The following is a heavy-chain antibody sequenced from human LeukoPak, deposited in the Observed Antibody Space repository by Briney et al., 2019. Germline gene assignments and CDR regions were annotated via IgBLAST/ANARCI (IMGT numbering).Heavy chain of an antibody. CDR1: GYTFTSYG. J-gene: IGHJ5*02. CDR2: IIPIVGTA. CDR3: ARATVTTFNWFDP. Sequence: SVKVSCKASGYTFTSYGITWVRQAPGQGLEWMGGIIPIVGTAKYAQKFQGRVTITADESTSTAYMELRGLRSEDTAVYYCARATVTTFNWFDPWGRGTVVTVSS. V-gene: IGHV1-69*13. D-gene: IGHD4-17*01.